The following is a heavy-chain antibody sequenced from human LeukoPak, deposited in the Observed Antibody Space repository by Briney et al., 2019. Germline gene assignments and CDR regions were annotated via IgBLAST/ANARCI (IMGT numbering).Heavy chain of an antibody. V-gene: IGHV4-59*01. CDR2: IYYSGST. D-gene: IGHD3-10*01. J-gene: IGHJ4*02. Sequence: SETLSLTCTVSGGSICSYYWSWIRQPPGKGLEWIGYIYYSGSTNYNPSLKSRVTISVDTSKNQFSLKLSSVTAADTAVYYCARDARVQKWFGEVIMTTTYYFDDWGQGTLVTVSS. CDR1: GGSICSYY. CDR3: ARDARVQKWFGEVIMTTTYYFDD.